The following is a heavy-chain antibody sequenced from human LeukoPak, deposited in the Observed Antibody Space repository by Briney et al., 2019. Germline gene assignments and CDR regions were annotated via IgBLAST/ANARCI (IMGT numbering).Heavy chain of an antibody. CDR1: GGSISSSSYY. CDR2: IYYSGST. CDR3: ARDSRKYYLYNWFHP. D-gene: IGHD2/OR15-2a*01. V-gene: IGHV4-39*07. Sequence: SETLSLTCTVSGGSISSSSYYWGWIRQPPGKGLEWIGSIYYSGSTYYNPSLKSRVTISVDTSKNQFSLKLSSVTAADTAMYYCARDSRKYYLYNWFHPWGQGTQVTASS. J-gene: IGHJ5*02.